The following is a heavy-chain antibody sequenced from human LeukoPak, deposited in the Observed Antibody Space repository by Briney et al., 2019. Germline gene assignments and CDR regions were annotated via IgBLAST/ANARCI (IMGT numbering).Heavy chain of an antibody. Sequence: ASVKVSCKASGYTFTSYAMNWVRQAPGQGLEWMGWINTNTGNPTYAQGFTGRFVFSLDTSVSTAYLQISSLKAEDTAVYYCARDRVVPAAMGYYYYYGMDVWGQGTTVTVS. CDR3: ARDRVVPAAMGYYYYYGMDV. D-gene: IGHD2-2*01. CDR1: GYTFTSYA. V-gene: IGHV7-4-1*02. J-gene: IGHJ6*02. CDR2: INTNTGNP.